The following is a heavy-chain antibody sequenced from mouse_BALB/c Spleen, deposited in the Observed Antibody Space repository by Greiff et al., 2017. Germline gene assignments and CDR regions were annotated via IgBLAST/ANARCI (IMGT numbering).Heavy chain of an antibody. CDR3: ARHPLGREYLDY. D-gene: IGHD4-1*01. V-gene: IGHV5-12-2*01. CDR1: GFTFSSYT. Sequence: EVMLVESGGGLVQPGGSLKLSCAASGFTFSSYTMSWVRQTPEKRLEWVAYISNGGGSTYYPDTVKGRFTISRDNAKNTLYLQMSSLKSEDTAMYYCARHPLGREYLDYWGQGTTLTVSS. CDR2: ISNGGGST. J-gene: IGHJ2*01.